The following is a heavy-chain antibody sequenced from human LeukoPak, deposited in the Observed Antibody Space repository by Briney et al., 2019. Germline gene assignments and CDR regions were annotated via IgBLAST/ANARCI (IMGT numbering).Heavy chain of an antibody. CDR2: IYYSGST. CDR3: ARVRHDYGDYAAAPAAFDI. J-gene: IGHJ3*02. V-gene: IGHV4-31*03. D-gene: IGHD4-17*01. CDR1: GGSISSGGYY. Sequence: PSETLSLTCTVSGGSISSGGYYWSWIRQHPGKGLEWIGYIYYSGSTYYNPSLKSRVTISVDTSKNQFSLKLSSVTAADTAVYYCARVRHDYGDYAAAPAAFDIWGQGTMVTVSS.